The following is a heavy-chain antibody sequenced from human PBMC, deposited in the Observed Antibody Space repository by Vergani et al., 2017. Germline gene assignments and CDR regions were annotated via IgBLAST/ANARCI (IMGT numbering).Heavy chain of an antibody. J-gene: IGHJ4*02. D-gene: IGHD2-21*01. Sequence: EVQLVESGGGLVQPGGSLRLSCAASGFTFSSYWMSWVRQAPGKGLEWVANIKQDGSEKYYVDSVKGRFTISRDNAKDSLYLQMNSLRAEDTAVYYCASLGDWSRHPFDYWGQGTLVTVSS. V-gene: IGHV3-7*03. CDR1: GFTFSSYW. CDR3: ASLGDWSRHPFDY. CDR2: IKQDGSEK.